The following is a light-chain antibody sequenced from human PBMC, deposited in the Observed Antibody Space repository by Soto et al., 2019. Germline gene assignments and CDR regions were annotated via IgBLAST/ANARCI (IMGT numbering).Light chain of an antibody. V-gene: IGLV1-47*01. J-gene: IGLJ1*01. Sequence: QSVLTQPPSVSGTPGQRVTIACSGGISNIATNYVHWFQQLPGTAPKVLSNRDNQRPSEVPDRFPGSKSGTSASLALSGLRSEDEAEYYCAAWDDTVRSYVFGTGTKVTVL. CDR3: AAWDDTVRSYV. CDR2: RDN. CDR1: ISNIATNY.